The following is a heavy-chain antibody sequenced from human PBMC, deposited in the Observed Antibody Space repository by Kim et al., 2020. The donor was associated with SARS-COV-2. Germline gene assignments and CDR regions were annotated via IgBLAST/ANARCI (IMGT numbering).Heavy chain of an antibody. Sequence: SETLSLTCTVSGGSISSSSYYWGWIRQPPGKGLEWIGSIYYSGSTYYNPSLKSRVTISVDTSKNQFSLKLSSVTAADTAVYYCARQRDGSGWLYYFDYWGQGTLVTVSS. V-gene: IGHV4-39*01. CDR1: GGSISSSSYY. J-gene: IGHJ4*02. CDR3: ARQRDGSGWLYYFDY. D-gene: IGHD6-19*01. CDR2: IYYSGST.